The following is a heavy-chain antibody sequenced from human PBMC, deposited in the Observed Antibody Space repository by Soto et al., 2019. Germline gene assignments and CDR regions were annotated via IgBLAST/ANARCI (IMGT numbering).Heavy chain of an antibody. D-gene: IGHD2-15*01. CDR2: FHYSGRT. V-gene: IGHV4-39*07. CDR3: ARGQVVAAQH. Sequence: SETLSLTCSVSGGSISSGPYSWGWIRQPPGKGLEWIGTFHYSGRTYYSPSLESRVTISVDRSKNQFSLKLSSVTAADTAVYYCARGQVVAAQHWGQGTLVTVSS. CDR1: GGSISSGPYS. J-gene: IGHJ4*02.